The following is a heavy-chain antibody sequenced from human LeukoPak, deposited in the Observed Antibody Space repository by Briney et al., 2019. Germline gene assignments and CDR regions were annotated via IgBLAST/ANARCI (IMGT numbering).Heavy chain of an antibody. V-gene: IGHV3-21*01. J-gene: IGHJ6*02. CDR2: ISSSSSYI. CDR1: GFTFSSYS. D-gene: IGHD6-19*01. Sequence: GGSLRLSCAASGFTFSSYSMNWVRQAPGKGLEWVSSISSSSSYIYYADSVKGRFTISRDNAKNSLYLQMNSLRAEDTAVYYCAREGSGDGMDVWGQGTTVTASS. CDR3: AREGSGDGMDV.